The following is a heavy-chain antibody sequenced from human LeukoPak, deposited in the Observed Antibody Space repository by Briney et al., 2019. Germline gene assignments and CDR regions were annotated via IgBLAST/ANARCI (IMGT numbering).Heavy chain of an antibody. Sequence: GESLKISCKASGYTFTSFSIVWVRQLPGKGLEWMGTIFPTDSDTRYSPSFQGQVTISVDKSISTAYLQWSSLKASDTAMYYCARSPVEGGNSVLAFDIWGQGTMVTVSS. D-gene: IGHD4-23*01. J-gene: IGHJ3*02. CDR1: GYTFTSFS. CDR3: ARSPVEGGNSVLAFDI. CDR2: IFPTDSDT. V-gene: IGHV5-51*01.